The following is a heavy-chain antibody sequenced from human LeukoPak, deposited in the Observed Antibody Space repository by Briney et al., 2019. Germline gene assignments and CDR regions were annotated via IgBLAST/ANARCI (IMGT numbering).Heavy chain of an antibody. J-gene: IGHJ6*02. CDR3: AREHGVVGAPYYYYYYGMDV. D-gene: IGHD1-26*01. CDR2: ISAYNGNT. V-gene: IGHV1-18*01. Sequence: GASVKVSCKASGYTFTSYGISWVRQAPGQGLEWMGWISAYNGNTNYAQKLQGRVTMTTDTSTSTAYMELWSLRSDDTAVYYCAREHGVVGAPYYYYYYGMDVWGQGTTVTVSS. CDR1: GYTFTSYG.